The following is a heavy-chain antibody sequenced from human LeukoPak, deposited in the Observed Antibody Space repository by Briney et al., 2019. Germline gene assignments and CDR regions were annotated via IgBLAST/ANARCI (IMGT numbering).Heavy chain of an antibody. J-gene: IGHJ5*02. CDR2: IYYSGST. CDR1: GGSISSSSYY. V-gene: IGHV4-39*01. CDR3: ARVRGRYCSSTSCYTDWFDP. D-gene: IGHD2-2*02. Sequence: SETLSLTCTVSGGSISSSSYYWGWIRQPPGKGLEWIGSIYYSGSTYYNPSLESRVTISVDTAKNQFSLKLSPVTAADTAVYYCARVRGRYCSSTSCYTDWFDPWGQGTLVTVSS.